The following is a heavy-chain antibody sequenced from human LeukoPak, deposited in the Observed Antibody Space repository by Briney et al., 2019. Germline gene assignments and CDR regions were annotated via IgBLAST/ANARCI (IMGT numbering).Heavy chain of an antibody. CDR3: ARHLSSSWYFDY. D-gene: IGHD6-13*01. CDR1: GGSISSSSYY. V-gene: IGHV4-39*01. CDR2: IYYSGST. Sequence: SETLSLTCTVSGGSISSSSYYWGWIRQPPGKGLEWIGSIYYSGSTYYNPSLNSRVTISVDTSKNQFSLKLSSVTAADTAVYYCARHLSSSWYFDYWGQGTLVTVSS. J-gene: IGHJ4*02.